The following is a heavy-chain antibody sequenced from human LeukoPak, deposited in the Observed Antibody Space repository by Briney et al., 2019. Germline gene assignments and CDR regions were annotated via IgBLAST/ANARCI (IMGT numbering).Heavy chain of an antibody. D-gene: IGHD1-26*01. J-gene: IGHJ4*02. V-gene: IGHV3-66*02. CDR1: GFTVSSNY. CDR2: IYSGGST. CDR3: ARYFVGATRDY. Sequence: GGSLRLSCAASGFTVSSNYMSWVRQAPGKGLEWVSVIYSGGSTYYADSVKGRFTTYRDNSKHTLYLQMNGLRAEDTAVYYCARYFVGATRDYWGQGTLVTVSS.